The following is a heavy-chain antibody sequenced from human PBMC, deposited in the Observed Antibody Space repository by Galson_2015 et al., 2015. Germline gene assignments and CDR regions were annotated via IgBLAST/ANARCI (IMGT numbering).Heavy chain of an antibody. CDR1: GLTFSGYW. CDR3: AREGGYDILTGYYGGGYSHYMDV. Sequence: SLRLSCAASGLTFSGYWMSWVRQAPGKGLEWVANIKRDGSEKYYVDSVKGRFTISRDNAKNSLYLQMNGLRAEDTAVHYCAREGGYDILTGYYGGGYSHYMDVWGRGTTVTVSS. V-gene: IGHV3-7*01. D-gene: IGHD3-9*01. CDR2: IKRDGSEK. J-gene: IGHJ6*03.